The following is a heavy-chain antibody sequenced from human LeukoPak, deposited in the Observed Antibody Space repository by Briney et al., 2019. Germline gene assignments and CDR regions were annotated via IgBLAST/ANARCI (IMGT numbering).Heavy chain of an antibody. D-gene: IGHD2-2*01. V-gene: IGHV1-24*01. Sequence: ASVKFSCKVSGFTLSELCMHWGRQAPGPALEWLGGIDPNDCEAVYAERFRGRVSLSDDRPSYTSYMELSSLGADDTAVYYCATGSFCATTTCPGYGNYYYFMDVWGEGTTVTV. CDR2: IDPNDCEA. J-gene: IGHJ6*03. CDR3: ATGSFCATTTCPGYGNYYYFMDV. CDR1: GFTLSELC.